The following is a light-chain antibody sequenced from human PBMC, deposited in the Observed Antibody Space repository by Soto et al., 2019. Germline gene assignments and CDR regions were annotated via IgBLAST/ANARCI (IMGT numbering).Light chain of an antibody. CDR3: MQGLRPMYT. V-gene: IGKV2-28*01. Sequence: EIAMTQSPLSLAVTPGEPASIYCRSSQTLLHSNGDTYLDWYLQKPGQSPQLLIYLGSNRASGVPDRFSGSGSGTDFTLKISRLEAEDVGIFYCMQGLRPMYTFGQGTKLEIK. CDR1: QTLLHSNGDTY. J-gene: IGKJ2*01. CDR2: LGS.